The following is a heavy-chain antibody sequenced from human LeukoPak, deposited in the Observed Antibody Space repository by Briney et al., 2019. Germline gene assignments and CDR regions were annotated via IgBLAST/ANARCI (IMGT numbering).Heavy chain of an antibody. J-gene: IGHJ6*02. CDR1: GGSFSGYY. CDR2: INHSGST. CDR3: AGGVFLFYYYGMDV. V-gene: IGHV4-34*01. Sequence: SKTLSLTCAVYGGSFSGYYWSWIRQPPGKGLEWIGEINHSGSTNYNPSLKSRVTISVDTSKNQFSLKLSSVTAADTAVYYCAGGVFLFYYYGMDVWGQGTTVTVSS. D-gene: IGHD2-21*01.